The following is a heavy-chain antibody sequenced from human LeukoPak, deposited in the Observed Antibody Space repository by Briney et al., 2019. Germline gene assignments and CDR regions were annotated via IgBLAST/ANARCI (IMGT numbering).Heavy chain of an antibody. J-gene: IGHJ5*01. CDR2: ISGSGGST. V-gene: IGHV3-23*01. CDR3: AKRGAFDSSSWFDY. D-gene: IGHD6-13*01. CDR1: GXTFSSYA. Sequence: PGGSLRLSWAASGXTFSSYAVSWVRQAPGKGLEWVSGISGSGGSTYYAESVKGRFTISRDNSKNTLYLQMNSLRAEDTAVYYCAKRGAFDSSSWFDYWGQGTLVTVSS.